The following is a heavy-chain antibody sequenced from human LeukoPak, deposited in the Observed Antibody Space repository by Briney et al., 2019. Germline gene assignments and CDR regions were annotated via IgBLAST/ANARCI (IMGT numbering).Heavy chain of an antibody. D-gene: IGHD3-9*01. CDR2: IYSGGST. CDR3: ARVRESNYDILTGYPYYYGMDV. Sequence: GGSLRLSCAASGFTVSSKHMTWVRQAPGKGLEWVSVIYSGGSTYYADSVKGRFTISRDNSKNTLYLQMNSLRAEDTAVYYCARVRESNYDILTGYPYYYGMDVWGQGTTVTVSS. J-gene: IGHJ6*02. CDR1: GFTVSSKH. V-gene: IGHV3-53*01.